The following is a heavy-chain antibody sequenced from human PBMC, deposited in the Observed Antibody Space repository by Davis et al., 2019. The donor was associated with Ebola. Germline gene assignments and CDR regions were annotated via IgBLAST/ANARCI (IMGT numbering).Heavy chain of an antibody. D-gene: IGHD4-11*01. CDR1: GYTFTSYY. V-gene: IGHV1-46*01. CDR3: ARGHNYAHEY. Sequence: ASVKVSCKASGYTFTSYYMHWVRQAPGQGLEWMGIINPSGGDTNYAQKFQGRVTMTRDTSISTVYMELSSLRYDDTADYYCARGHNYAHEYWGQGTLVTVSS. CDR2: INPSGGDT. J-gene: IGHJ4*02.